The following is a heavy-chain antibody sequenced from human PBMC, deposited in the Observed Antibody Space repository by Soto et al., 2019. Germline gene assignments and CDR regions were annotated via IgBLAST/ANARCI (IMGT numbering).Heavy chain of an antibody. CDR1: GFTFSSYA. CDR3: HLVVAAIDFDY. Sequence: QVQLVESGGGVVQPGRSLRLSCAASGFTFSSYAMHWVRQAPGKGLEWVAVISYDGSNKYYADSVKGRFTISRDNSKNPLYLQMNSLRAEDTAVYYCHLVVAAIDFDYWGQGTLVTVSS. D-gene: IGHD2-15*01. V-gene: IGHV3-30-3*01. J-gene: IGHJ4*02. CDR2: ISYDGSNK.